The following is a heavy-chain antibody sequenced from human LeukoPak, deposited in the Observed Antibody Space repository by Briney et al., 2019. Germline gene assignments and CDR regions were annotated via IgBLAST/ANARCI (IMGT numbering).Heavy chain of an antibody. CDR3: ARDESDFWSGYSDFA. CDR2: INSDGSST. D-gene: IGHD3-3*01. J-gene: IGHJ4*02. CDR1: GFTFSSYW. V-gene: IGHV3-74*01. Sequence: PGGSPRLSCAASGFTFSSYWMHWVRQAPGKGLVWVSRINSDGSSTSYADSVKGRFTISRDNAKNTLYLQMNSLRAEDTAVYYCARDESDFWSGYSDFAWGQGTLVTVSS.